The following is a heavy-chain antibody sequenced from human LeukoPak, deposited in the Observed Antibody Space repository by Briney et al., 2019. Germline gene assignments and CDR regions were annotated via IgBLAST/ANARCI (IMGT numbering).Heavy chain of an antibody. Sequence: GGSLRLSCAASGFTFSSYAMSWVRRPPGKGLEWVSAISGSGCSTYYADSVKGRFTISRDNSKNTLYLQMNSLRAEDTAVYYCAKAKSYQRSVATILDYWGQGTLVTVSS. CDR1: GFTFSSYA. V-gene: IGHV3-23*01. J-gene: IGHJ4*02. D-gene: IGHD5-12*01. CDR3: AKAKSYQRSVATILDY. CDR2: ISGSGCST.